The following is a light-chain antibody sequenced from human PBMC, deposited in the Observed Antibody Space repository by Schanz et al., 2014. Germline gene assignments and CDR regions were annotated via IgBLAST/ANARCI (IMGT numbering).Light chain of an antibody. CDR2: DAS. J-gene: IGKJ5*01. V-gene: IGKV3D-20*02. CDR3: QQRNYWPIT. Sequence: ENVVTQSPGTLSLSPGERATLSCRASQSVRSSYLAWYQQKPGQAPRLLIYDASNRATGIPARFSGSGSGTDFTLTISSLEPEDFAVYYCQQRNYWPITFGQGTRLEIK. CDR1: QSVRSSY.